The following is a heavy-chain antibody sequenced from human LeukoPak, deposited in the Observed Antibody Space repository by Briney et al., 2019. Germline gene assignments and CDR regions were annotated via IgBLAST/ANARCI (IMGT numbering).Heavy chain of an antibody. D-gene: IGHD5-18*01. CDR2: ISYDGSNK. V-gene: IGHV3-30-3*01. J-gene: IGHJ4*02. Sequence: GRSLRLSCAASGFTFSSYAMHWVRQAPGKGLEWVAVISYDGSNKYYADSVKGRFTISRDNSKNTLYLQMNSLRAEDTAVYYCARGGYHAYYLDYWGQGSLVTVSS. CDR1: GFTFSSYA. CDR3: ARGGYHAYYLDY.